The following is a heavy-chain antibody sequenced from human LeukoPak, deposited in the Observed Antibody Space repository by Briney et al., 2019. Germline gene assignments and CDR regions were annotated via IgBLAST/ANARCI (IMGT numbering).Heavy chain of an antibody. V-gene: IGHV3-23*01. Sequence: GGSLRLSCAASGFTVSSNYINWVRQAPGKGLEWVSAISGSGGSTYYADSVKGRFTISRDNSKNTLYLQMNSLRAEDTAVYYCAKDFTIYYFDYWGQGTLVTVSS. CDR3: AKDFTIYYFDY. CDR1: GFTVSSNY. CDR2: ISGSGGST. J-gene: IGHJ4*02. D-gene: IGHD3-10*01.